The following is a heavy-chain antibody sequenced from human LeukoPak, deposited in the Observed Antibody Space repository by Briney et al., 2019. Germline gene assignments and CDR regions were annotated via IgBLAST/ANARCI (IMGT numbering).Heavy chain of an antibody. CDR1: GFTFSSYA. J-gene: IGHJ6*02. V-gene: IGHV3-30-3*01. CDR2: ISYDGTNK. D-gene: IGHD3-10*01. CDR3: ARDSINYYGSGSYQRYYYYYGMDV. Sequence: GGSLRLSCAASGFTFSSYAMHWVRQAPGKGLEWVAVISYDGTNKYYADSVKGRFTISRDNSKNTLYLQMNSLRAEDTAVYYCARDSINYYGSGSYQRYYYYYGMDVWGQGTTVTVSS.